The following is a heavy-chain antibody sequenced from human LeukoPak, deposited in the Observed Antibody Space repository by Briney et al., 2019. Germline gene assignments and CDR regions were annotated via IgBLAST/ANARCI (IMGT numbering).Heavy chain of an antibody. CDR3: ARIPSVVAVRAFDI. CDR1: GFTFDDYA. V-gene: IGHV3-9*01. Sequence: GGSLRLSCAASGFTFDDYAMRWVRQAPGKGLEWVSGISWNSGSIGYADSVKGRFTISRDNAKNSLYLQMNSLRAEDTALYYCARIPSVVAVRAFDIWGQGTMVTVSS. CDR2: ISWNSGSI. J-gene: IGHJ3*02. D-gene: IGHD2-15*01.